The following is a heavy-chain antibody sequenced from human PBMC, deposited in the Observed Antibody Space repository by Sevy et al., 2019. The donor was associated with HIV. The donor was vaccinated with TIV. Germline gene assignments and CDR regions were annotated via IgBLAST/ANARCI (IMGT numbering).Heavy chain of an antibody. CDR1: GYTFTGYY. V-gene: IGHV1-2*06. J-gene: IGHJ6*02. D-gene: IGHD2-15*01. Sequence: GPVKVSCKASGYTFTGYYMHWVRQAPGQGLEWMGRINPNSGGTNYAQKFQGRVTMTRDTSISTAYMELSRLRSDDTAVYYCASLGDCSGGSCDRSYYYGMDVWGQGTTVTVSS. CDR2: INPNSGGT. CDR3: ASLGDCSGGSCDRSYYYGMDV.